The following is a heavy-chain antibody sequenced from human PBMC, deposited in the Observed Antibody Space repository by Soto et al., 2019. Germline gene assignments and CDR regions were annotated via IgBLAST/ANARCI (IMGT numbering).Heavy chain of an antibody. Sequence: KPGGSLRLSCGASGFTFSNYYMSWIRQAPGKGLEWVSYISSTGRTIYYADSVKGRFTVSRDNAQNSLSLKLNSLRVEDTAVYYCARSYSSGWEFDYRGQGTQVTVSS. CDR3: ARSYSSGWEFDY. J-gene: IGHJ4*02. V-gene: IGHV3-11*01. D-gene: IGHD6-19*01. CDR2: ISSTGRTI. CDR1: GFTFSNYY.